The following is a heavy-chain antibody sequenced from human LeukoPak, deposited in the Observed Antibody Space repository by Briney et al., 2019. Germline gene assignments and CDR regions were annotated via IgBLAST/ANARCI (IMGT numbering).Heavy chain of an antibody. V-gene: IGHV1-69*05. J-gene: IGHJ4*02. Sequence: SVKVSCKASGGTFSSYAISWVRQAPGQGLEWMGGIIPIFGTANYAQKFQGRVTITTDESTSTAYMELSSLRSEDTAVYCCARAEGRWLQLDYWGQGTLVTVSS. CDR2: IIPIFGTA. D-gene: IGHD5-24*01. CDR1: GGTFSSYA. CDR3: ARAEGRWLQLDY.